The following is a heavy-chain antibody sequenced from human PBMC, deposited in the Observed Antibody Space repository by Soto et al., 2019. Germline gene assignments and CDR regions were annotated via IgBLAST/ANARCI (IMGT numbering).Heavy chain of an antibody. J-gene: IGHJ6*02. CDR2: IIPIFGTA. CDR1: GGTFSSYA. Sequence: QVQLVQSGAEVKKPGSSVKVSCKASGGTFSSYAISWVRQAPGQGLEWMGGIIPIFGTANYAQKFQGRVTITADEPTGTAYMELSSLRSEDTAVYYCARDRGANTAVAGEGYYGMDVWGQGTTVTVSS. CDR3: ARDRGANTAVAGEGYYGMDV. V-gene: IGHV1-69*12. D-gene: IGHD6-19*01.